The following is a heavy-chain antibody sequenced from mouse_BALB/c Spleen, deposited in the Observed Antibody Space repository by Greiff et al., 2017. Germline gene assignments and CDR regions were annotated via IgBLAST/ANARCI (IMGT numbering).Heavy chain of an antibody. V-gene: IGHV10-1*02. J-gene: IGHJ4*01. Sequence: EVKLVESGGGLVQPKGSLKLSCAASGFTFNTYAMNWVRQAPGKGLEWVARIRSKSNNYATYYADSVKDRFTISRDDSQSMLYLQMNNLKTEDTAMYYCVSYRYYAMDYWGQGTSVTVSS. CDR3: VSYRYYAMDY. D-gene: IGHD2-14*01. CDR1: GFTFNTYA. CDR2: IRSKSNNYAT.